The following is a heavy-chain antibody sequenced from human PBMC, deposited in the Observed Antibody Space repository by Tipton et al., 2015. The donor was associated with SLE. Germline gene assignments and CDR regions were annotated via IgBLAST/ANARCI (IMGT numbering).Heavy chain of an antibody. D-gene: IGHD4-17*01. J-gene: IGHJ4*02. CDR1: GFTFSAYN. CDR3: ARGGAVTHYFDS. CDR2: ISSGGTYI. V-gene: IGHV3-21*01. Sequence: SLRLSCAPSGFTFSAYNMNWVRQAPGKGLEWVSYISSGGTYINYADSVKGRFTISRDNARNSLYLQMNSLRVEDTALYYCARGGAVTHYFDSWGQGTLVTVSS.